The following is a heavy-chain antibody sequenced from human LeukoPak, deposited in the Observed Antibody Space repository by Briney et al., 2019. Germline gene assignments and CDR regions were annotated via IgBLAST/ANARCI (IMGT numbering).Heavy chain of an antibody. CDR3: ARDLAWDAFDI. J-gene: IGHJ3*02. V-gene: IGHV3-21*01. CDR2: IHSSSGSI. Sequence: PGGSLRLSCAASGFNFTNYNMNWVRQAPGKGLEWVSSIHSSSGSIYYADSLKGRFTISRDNAKNSLYLQMSSLRAEDTAVYYCARDLAWDAFDIWGQGTMVTVSS. CDR1: GFNFTNYN.